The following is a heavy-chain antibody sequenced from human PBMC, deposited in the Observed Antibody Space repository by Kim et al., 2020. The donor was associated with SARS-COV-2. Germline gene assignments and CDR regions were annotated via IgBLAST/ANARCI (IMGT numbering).Heavy chain of an antibody. V-gene: IGHV1-69*13. CDR1: GGTFSSYA. D-gene: IGHD3-3*01. Sequence: SVKVSCKASGGTFSSYAISWVRQAPGQGLEWMGGIIPIFGTANYAQKFQGRVTITADESTSTAYMELSSLRSEDTAVYYCARGDGLIRLEYYFDYWGQGTLVTVSS. J-gene: IGHJ4*02. CDR2: IIPIFGTA. CDR3: ARGDGLIRLEYYFDY.